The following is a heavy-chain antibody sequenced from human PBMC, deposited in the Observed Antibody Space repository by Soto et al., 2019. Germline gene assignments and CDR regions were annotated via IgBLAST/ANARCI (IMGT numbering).Heavy chain of an antibody. CDR3: ARGGSGWYPFDY. Sequence: EVQLLESGGGLVQPGGSLRLSCAASGFAFSNYAMSWVRQSPGKGLEWISSLTGGGDNPHYAESVKGRFTISRDNSKITLFLQINSLSDGDTAVYYCARGGSGWYPFDYWGQGTLVTVSS. D-gene: IGHD6-19*01. CDR1: GFAFSNYA. CDR2: LTGGGDNP. V-gene: IGHV3-23*01. J-gene: IGHJ4*02.